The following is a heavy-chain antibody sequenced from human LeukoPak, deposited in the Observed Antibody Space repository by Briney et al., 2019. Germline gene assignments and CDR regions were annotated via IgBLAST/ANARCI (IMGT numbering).Heavy chain of an antibody. V-gene: IGHV4-34*01. D-gene: IGHD2-2*01. Sequence: SETLSLTCAVYGGSFSGYNWSWIRQPPGKGLEWIGEINHSGSTNYNPSLKSRVTISVDTSKNQFSLKLSSVTAADTAVYYCARVPAALYYYYMDVWGKGTTVTVSS. CDR1: GGSFSGYN. J-gene: IGHJ6*03. CDR3: ARVPAALYYYYMDV. CDR2: INHSGST.